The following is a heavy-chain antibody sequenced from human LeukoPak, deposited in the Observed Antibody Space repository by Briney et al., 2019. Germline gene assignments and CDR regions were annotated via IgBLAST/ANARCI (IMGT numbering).Heavy chain of an antibody. J-gene: IGHJ4*02. CDR2: ISHDGTSK. V-gene: IGHV3-30-3*01. Sequence: PGGSLRLSCAASGFTFSSHAMYWVRQAPGKGLEWVAVISHDGTSKYYAQSVMGRFIISRDNSKNTVHLQINSLRPEDTAVYYCARAPEQWRVIDFWGQGTLVTVYS. D-gene: IGHD6-19*01. CDR3: ARAPEQWRVIDF. CDR1: GFTFSSHA.